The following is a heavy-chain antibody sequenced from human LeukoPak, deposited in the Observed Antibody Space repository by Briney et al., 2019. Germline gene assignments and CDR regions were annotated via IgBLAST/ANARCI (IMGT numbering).Heavy chain of an antibody. D-gene: IGHD6-19*01. CDR3: ARLKVAGTFYYYYYYMDV. CDR2: IYYGGST. J-gene: IGHJ6*03. CDR1: GGSISSYY. Sequence: SETLSLTCTVSGGSISSYYWSWIRQPPGKGLEWIGYIYYGGSTNYNPSLKSRVTISVDTSKNQFSLKLSSVTAADTAVYYCARLKVAGTFYYYYYYMDVWGKGTTVTISS. V-gene: IGHV4-59*01.